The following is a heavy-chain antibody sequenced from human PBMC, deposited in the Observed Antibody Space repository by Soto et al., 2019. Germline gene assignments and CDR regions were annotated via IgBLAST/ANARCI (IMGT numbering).Heavy chain of an antibody. J-gene: IGHJ4*02. D-gene: IGHD3-10*01. Sequence: QVQLVKSGGGVVQTGRSLRLSCAASGFTFSSHSIQWVRQAPGKGLEWVEVNSYDGSIKYYADSVKGRFTISRDNSKNTAYLQMNSLRAEDTAVFYCAREWSTSGDLDYWGQGTLVIVSS. CDR1: GFTFSSHS. CDR3: AREWSTSGDLDY. V-gene: IGHV3-30-3*01. CDR2: NSYDGSIK.